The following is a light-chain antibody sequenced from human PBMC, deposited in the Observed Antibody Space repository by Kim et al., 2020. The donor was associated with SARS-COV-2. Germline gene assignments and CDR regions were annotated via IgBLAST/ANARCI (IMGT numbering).Light chain of an antibody. CDR1: QGIRTN. CDR2: TAT. CDR3: QQYNTYPIT. J-gene: IGKJ4*01. V-gene: IGKV1-17*01. Sequence: DVQMTQSPSSLSASVGDRVTITCRASQGIRTNLAWYQHRPGKAPKRLIYTATSLQSGVPSRFSGSGSGTEFSLTISSLQPEDFGIYYCQQYNTYPITFGGGTKVDIK.